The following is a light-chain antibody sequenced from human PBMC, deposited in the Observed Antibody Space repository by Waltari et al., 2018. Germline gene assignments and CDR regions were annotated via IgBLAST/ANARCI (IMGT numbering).Light chain of an antibody. CDR1: QSISRS. CDR2: GAS. J-gene: IGKJ1*01. CDR3: QHYVRLPAT. V-gene: IGKV3-20*01. Sequence: EIMLTQSPGTLSLSPGERATLSCRASQSISRSLAWYQHKPGQAPRLLIYGASSRATGIPYRFSGSGSGTDFSLTISRLQPEDFAVYYCQHYVRLPATFGQGTKVDIK.